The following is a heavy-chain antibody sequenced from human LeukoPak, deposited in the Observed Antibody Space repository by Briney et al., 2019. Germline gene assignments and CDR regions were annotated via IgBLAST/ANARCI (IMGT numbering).Heavy chain of an antibody. V-gene: IGHV3-30*03. D-gene: IGHD1-26*01. Sequence: QPGRSLRLSCSAAAFAFSTYAMHWVRQAPGKGLEWVAVISYDGSYKDYGDPVKGRFTFSRDNSKSTWFLDMSSLRAEDTAVYHCGRARLQWEVRYPRFDSWGQGTLVTVSS. CDR3: GRARLQWEVRYPRFDS. CDR2: ISYDGSYK. CDR1: AFAFSTYA. J-gene: IGHJ4*02.